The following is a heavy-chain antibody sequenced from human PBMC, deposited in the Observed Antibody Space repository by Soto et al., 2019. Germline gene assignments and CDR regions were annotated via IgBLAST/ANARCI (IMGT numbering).Heavy chain of an antibody. CDR2: ISSSSSYI. J-gene: IGHJ3*02. CDR1: GFTFSSYS. CDR3: ARVLSYSSGWYGFDAFEI. Sequence: PGGSLRLSCAASGFTFSSYSMNWVRQAPGKGLEWVSSISSSSSYIYYADSVKGRFTISRDNAKNSLYLQMNSLRAEDTAVYYCARVLSYSSGWYGFDAFEIWGQGTMVTVSS. D-gene: IGHD6-19*01. V-gene: IGHV3-21*01.